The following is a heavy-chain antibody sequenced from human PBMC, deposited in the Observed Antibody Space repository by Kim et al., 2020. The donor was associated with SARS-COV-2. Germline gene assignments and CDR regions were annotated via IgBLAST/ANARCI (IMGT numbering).Heavy chain of an antibody. V-gene: IGHV1-46*01. J-gene: IGHJ4*02. CDR1: GYTFTSYY. CDR2: INPSGGST. CDR3: ARDGVVVVINAGFDY. D-gene: IGHD3-22*01. Sequence: ASVKVSCKASGYTFTSYYMHWVRQAPGQGLEWMGIINPSGGSTSYAQKFQGRVTMTRDTSTSTVYMELSSLRSEDTAVYYCARDGVVVVINAGFDYWGQGTLVTVSS.